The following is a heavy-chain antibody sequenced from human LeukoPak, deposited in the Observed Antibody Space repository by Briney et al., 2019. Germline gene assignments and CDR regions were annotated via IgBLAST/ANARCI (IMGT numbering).Heavy chain of an antibody. CDR3: AIGGDSTTSCYRCFDY. D-gene: IGHD2-2*02. CDR1: GSIITSYW. J-gene: IGHJ4*02. V-gene: IGHV5-51*01. CDR2: IYPDDSDT. Sequence: GASLKISCKGSGSIITSYWIGWVRPLAEKVLEWIGLIYPDDSDTRYSHSFQGQVTISADKSISTAYLQWSSLKASDTAMYYCAIGGDSTTSCYRCFDYWGQGTLVTVSS.